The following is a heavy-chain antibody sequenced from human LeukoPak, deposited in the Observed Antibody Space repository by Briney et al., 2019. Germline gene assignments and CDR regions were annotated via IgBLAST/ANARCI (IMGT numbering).Heavy chain of an antibody. CDR3: ARSRTEGGMDV. CDR2: INHSGST. J-gene: IGHJ6*02. CDR1: GGSFSGFY. V-gene: IGHV4-34*01. D-gene: IGHD6-13*01. Sequence: SETLSLTCAVYGGSFSGFYWTWIRQPPGKGLEWIGEINHSGSTNYNPSLKSRVTISVDTSKNQFSLQLNSVTPEDTAVYYCARSRTEGGMDVWGQGTTVTVSS.